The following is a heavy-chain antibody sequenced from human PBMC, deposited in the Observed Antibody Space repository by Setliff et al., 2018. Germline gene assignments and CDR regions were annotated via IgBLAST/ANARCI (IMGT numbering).Heavy chain of an antibody. D-gene: IGHD3-3*01. CDR2: FDPEDGET. Sequence: ASVKVSCKVSGYTLTELSVHWVRQAPGKGLEWMGGFDPEDGETIYAQKFQGRVTMTEDTSTDTAYMELSSLRSEDTAVYYCASSRDYNFWSGYYSPLDYWGQGTLVTVSS. V-gene: IGHV1-24*01. CDR3: ASSRDYNFWSGYYSPLDY. J-gene: IGHJ4*02. CDR1: GYTLTELS.